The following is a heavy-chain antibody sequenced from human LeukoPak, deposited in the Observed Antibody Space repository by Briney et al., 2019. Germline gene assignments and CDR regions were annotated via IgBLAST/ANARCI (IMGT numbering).Heavy chain of an antibody. Sequence: GGSLRLSCAASGFRFSSYAMSWVRQAPGKGLEWVSYISTSSNTIHYADSVKGRFTISRDNAKNSLYLQMNSLRAEDTAVYYCNTGYSSSWYDYWGQGTLVTVSS. CDR2: ISTSSNTI. V-gene: IGHV3-48*04. CDR3: NTGYSSSWYDY. D-gene: IGHD6-13*01. CDR1: GFRFSSYA. J-gene: IGHJ4*02.